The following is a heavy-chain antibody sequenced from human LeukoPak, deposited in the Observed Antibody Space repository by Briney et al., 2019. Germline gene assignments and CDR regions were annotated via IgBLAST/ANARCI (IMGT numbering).Heavy chain of an antibody. Sequence: ASVKVSCKASGYTFTKYAISWVRQAPGQGLEWMGWISTYNGNINYAQKFQGRVTLTTDTSTSTAYMELRSLRSDDTAMYYCARNYYGSGSYYNAEGWFDPWGQGTLVTVSS. CDR3: ARNYYGSGSYYNAEGWFDP. CDR1: GYTFTKYA. J-gene: IGHJ5*02. CDR2: ISTYNGNI. D-gene: IGHD3-10*01. V-gene: IGHV1-18*01.